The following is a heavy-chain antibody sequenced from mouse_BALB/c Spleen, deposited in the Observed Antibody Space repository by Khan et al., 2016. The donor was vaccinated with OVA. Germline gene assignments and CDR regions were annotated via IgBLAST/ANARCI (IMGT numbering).Heavy chain of an antibody. CDR1: GYSITSDYA. CDR3: ARSLYYSDSSAMDY. Sequence: EVQLQESGPGLVKPSQSLSLTCTVTGYSITSDYAWNWIRQFPGNKLEWMGYISSTGSTSYNPSLKSRISITRDTSKNQFFLHLNSVTTEDTATYYCARSLYYSDSSAMDYWGQGTSVTVSS. CDR2: ISSTGST. D-gene: IGHD2-13*01. V-gene: IGHV3-2*02. J-gene: IGHJ4*01.